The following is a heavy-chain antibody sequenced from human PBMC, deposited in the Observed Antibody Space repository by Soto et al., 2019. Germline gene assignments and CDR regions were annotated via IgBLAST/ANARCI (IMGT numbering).Heavy chain of an antibody. V-gene: IGHV1-18*01. Sequence: ASVKVSCKASGYTFTSYGISWVRQAPGQGLEWMGWISAYNGNTNYAQKLQGRVTMTTDTSTSTAYMELRSLRSDDTAVYYCARRVQWLVQSGYNWFDPWGQGTLVTVS. D-gene: IGHD6-19*01. J-gene: IGHJ5*02. CDR2: ISAYNGNT. CDR1: GYTFTSYG. CDR3: ARRVQWLVQSGYNWFDP.